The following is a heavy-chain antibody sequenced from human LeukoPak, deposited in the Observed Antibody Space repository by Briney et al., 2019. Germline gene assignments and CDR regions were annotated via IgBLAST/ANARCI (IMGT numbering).Heavy chain of an antibody. J-gene: IGHJ3*02. V-gene: IGHV1-69*13. Sequence: SVKISCKASGGTFSSYAISWVRQAPGQGLEWMGGIIPIFGTANYAQKFQGRVTITADESTSTAYMELSSLRSEDTAVYYCARDKYYGSGSYQGSAFDIWGQGTMVTVSS. CDR3: ARDKYYGSGSYQGSAFDI. CDR2: IIPIFGTA. D-gene: IGHD3-10*01. CDR1: GGTFSSYA.